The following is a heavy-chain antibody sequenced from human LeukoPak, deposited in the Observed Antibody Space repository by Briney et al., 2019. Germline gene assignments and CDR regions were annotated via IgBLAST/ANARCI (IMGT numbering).Heavy chain of an antibody. CDR3: ARVSPFWGGYIDY. V-gene: IGHV4-34*01. CDR1: GGSFSGYY. Sequence: SETLSLTCAVYGGSFSGYYWSWIRQPPGKGLEWIGEINHSGSTNYNPSLKSRVTISVDTSKNQFSLKLSSVTAADTAVYYCARVSPFWGGYIDYWGQGTLVTVSS. CDR2: INHSGST. J-gene: IGHJ4*02. D-gene: IGHD3-3*01.